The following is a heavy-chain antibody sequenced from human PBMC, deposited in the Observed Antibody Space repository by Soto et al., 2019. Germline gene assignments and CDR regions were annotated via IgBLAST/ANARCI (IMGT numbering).Heavy chain of an antibody. CDR2: MSGSDGTT. CDR1: GFTFSSYA. J-gene: IGHJ4*02. V-gene: IGHV3-23*01. CDR3: AKGSSSWYGSYLNY. D-gene: IGHD6-19*01. Sequence: EVQVLESGGGLVQPGGSLRLSCAASGFTFSSYAMSWVRQAPGKGLEWVSGMSGSDGTTYYVDSVKGRFSISRDNSKNTLYLQMNSLRVEETAIYYCAKGSSSWYGSYLNYWGQGTLVTVSS.